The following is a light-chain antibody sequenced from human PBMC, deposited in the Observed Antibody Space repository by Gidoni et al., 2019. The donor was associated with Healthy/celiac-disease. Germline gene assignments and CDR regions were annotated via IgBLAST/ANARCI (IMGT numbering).Light chain of an antibody. Sequence: DTAMTQFPDSPAVSLGERATINCKSSQSVLYSSNNKNYLAWYQQKPGQPPKLLIYWASTRESGVPDRFSGSGSGTDFTLTISSLQAEDVAVYYCQQYYSTPYTFGQGTKLEIK. J-gene: IGKJ2*01. V-gene: IGKV4-1*01. CDR1: QSVLYSSNNKNY. CDR3: QQYYSTPYT. CDR2: WAS.